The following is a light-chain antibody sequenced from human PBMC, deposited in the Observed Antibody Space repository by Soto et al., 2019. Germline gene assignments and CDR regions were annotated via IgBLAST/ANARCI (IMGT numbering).Light chain of an antibody. CDR1: HSVNSY. Sequence: EIVLTQSPATLSLSPGERATLSCRASHSVNSYLAWYQQKPGQAPRLLIYDASKRATDVPARFSGSGSGTDFTLTISSREPEDVAVYYCQQRSERPPLTFGGGTKVEIK. CDR2: DAS. CDR3: QQRSERPPLT. J-gene: IGKJ4*01. V-gene: IGKV3-11*01.